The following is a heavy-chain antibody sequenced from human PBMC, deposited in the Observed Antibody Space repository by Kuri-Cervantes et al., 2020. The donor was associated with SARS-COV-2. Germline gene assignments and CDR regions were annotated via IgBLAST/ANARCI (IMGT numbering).Heavy chain of an antibody. J-gene: IGHJ6*02. V-gene: IGHV3-21*01. D-gene: IGHD6-13*01. CDR1: GFTFSSYS. CDR3: ARGSSSWYLGGMDV. CDR2: ISSSSSYI. Sequence: GGSLRLSCAASGFTFSSYSMNWVRQAPGKGLEWVSSISSSSSYIYYADSVKGRFTISRDNAKNSLYLQMNSLRAEDTAVYYCARGSSSWYLGGMDVWGQGTTVTVSS.